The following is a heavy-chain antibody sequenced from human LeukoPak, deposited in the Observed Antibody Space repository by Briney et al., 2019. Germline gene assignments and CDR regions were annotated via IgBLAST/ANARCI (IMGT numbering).Heavy chain of an antibody. V-gene: IGHV3-48*04. J-gene: IGHJ6*02. Sequence: GGSLRLSCAASGFTFSCYDMSWVRQAPGKGLEWVSYTSSSSSTIYYADSVKSRFTISRDNAKNSLYLQMNSLRAEDTAVYYCAILRYYGMDVWGQGTTVTVSS. CDR2: TSSSSSTI. CDR1: GFTFSCYD. D-gene: IGHD2-15*01. CDR3: AILRYYGMDV.